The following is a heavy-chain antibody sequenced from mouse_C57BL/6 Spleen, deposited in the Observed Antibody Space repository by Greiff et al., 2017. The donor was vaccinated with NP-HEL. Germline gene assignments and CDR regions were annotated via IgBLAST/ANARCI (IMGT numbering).Heavy chain of an antibody. Sequence: ESGPGLVKPSQSLSLTCSVTGYSITSGYYWNWIRQFPGNKLEWMGYISYDGSNNYNPSLKNRISITRDTSKNQFFLKLNSVTTEDTATYYCAIYYGSSHWYFDVWGTGTTVTVSS. CDR1: GYSITSGYY. J-gene: IGHJ1*03. D-gene: IGHD1-1*01. V-gene: IGHV3-6*01. CDR2: ISYDGSN. CDR3: AIYYGSSHWYFDV.